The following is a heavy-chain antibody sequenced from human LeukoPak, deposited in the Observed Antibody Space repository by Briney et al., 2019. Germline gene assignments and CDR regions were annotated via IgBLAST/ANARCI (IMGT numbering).Heavy chain of an antibody. D-gene: IGHD2-15*01. Sequence: PGGSLRLSCAASGFTFNSYAMYWVRQAPGKGLEWISGIFGSGGSPHYADSVKGRFTISRDNFQNTVCLQLGSLRVEDTAVYYCGKTTVGYSSGRYPGWPVDYWGQGALVTVSS. V-gene: IGHV3-23*01. CDR1: GFTFNSYA. CDR2: IFGSGGSP. J-gene: IGHJ4*02. CDR3: GKTTVGYSSGRYPGWPVDY.